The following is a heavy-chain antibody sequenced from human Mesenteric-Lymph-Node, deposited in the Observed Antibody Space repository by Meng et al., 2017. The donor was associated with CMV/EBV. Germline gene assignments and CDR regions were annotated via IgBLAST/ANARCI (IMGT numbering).Heavy chain of an antibody. CDR3: VRGVSPTEWPLEK. D-gene: IGHD3-3*01. J-gene: IGHJ4*02. V-gene: IGHV4-59*11. CDR2: IHYSERT. CDR1: GASISDHY. Sequence: SETLSLTCTVSGASISDHYWSWIRQPPGKGLEWLGYIHYSERTKYNPSLESRVTMSLDRSRNQFSLRLSSVTAADTAVYFCVRGVSPTEWPLEKWGQGTLVTVSS.